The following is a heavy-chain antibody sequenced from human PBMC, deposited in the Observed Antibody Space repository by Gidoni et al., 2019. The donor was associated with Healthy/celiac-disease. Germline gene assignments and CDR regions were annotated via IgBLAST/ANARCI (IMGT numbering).Heavy chain of an antibody. V-gene: IGHV1-3*01. J-gene: IGHJ3*02. CDR1: GYTFPSYA. D-gene: IGHD3-22*01. CDR3: ARDRAYYYDSSGYLGDAFDI. CDR2: INAGNGNT. Sequence: QVQLVQSGAEVKKPGASVKVSCKASGYTFPSYAMHWVRQAPGQRLEWMGWINAGNGNTKYSQKFQGRVTITRDTSASTAYMELSSLRSEDTAVYYCARDRAYYYDSSGYLGDAFDIWGQGTMVTVSS.